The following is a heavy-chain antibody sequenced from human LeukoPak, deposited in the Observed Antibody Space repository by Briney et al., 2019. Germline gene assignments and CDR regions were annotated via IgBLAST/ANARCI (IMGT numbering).Heavy chain of an antibody. CDR2: INHSGST. CDR3: ARVRNYYYGMDV. J-gene: IGHJ6*04. Sequence: SETLSLTCAVYGGSFSGYYWSWIRQPPGKGLEWIGEINHSGSTNYNPSLKSRVAISVDTSKNQFSLKLSFVTAADTAVYYCARVRNYYYGMDVWGKGTTVTVSS. CDR1: GGSFSGYY. V-gene: IGHV4-34*01.